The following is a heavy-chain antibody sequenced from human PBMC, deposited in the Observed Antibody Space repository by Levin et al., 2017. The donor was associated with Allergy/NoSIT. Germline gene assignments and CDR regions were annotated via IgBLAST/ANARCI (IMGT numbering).Heavy chain of an antibody. Sequence: GRHGVSKAPGKGLEWVAVISYDGSNKYYADSVKGRFTISRDNSKNTLYLQMNSLRAEDTAVYYCARDGAPADQGYYYGMDVWGQGTTVTVSS. D-gene: IGHD4/OR15-4a*01. V-gene: IGHV3-30*04. CDR3: ARDGAPADQGYYYGMDV. CDR1: G. CDR2: ISYDGSNK. J-gene: IGHJ6*02.